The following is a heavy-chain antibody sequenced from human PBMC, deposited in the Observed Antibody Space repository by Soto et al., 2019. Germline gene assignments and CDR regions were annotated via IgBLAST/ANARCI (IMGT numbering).Heavy chain of an antibody. CDR2: IFSNDEK. CDR1: GFSLSNARMG. CDR3: ARTEEASWFGERPVLSIDY. V-gene: IGHV2-26*01. Sequence: SGPTLVNPTETLTLTCTVSGFSLSNARMGVSWIRQPPGKALEWLAHIFSNDEKSYSTSLKSRLTISKDTSKSQVVLTMTNMDPVDTATYYCARTEEASWFGERPVLSIDYWGKGTLVTGST. J-gene: IGHJ4*02. D-gene: IGHD3-10*01.